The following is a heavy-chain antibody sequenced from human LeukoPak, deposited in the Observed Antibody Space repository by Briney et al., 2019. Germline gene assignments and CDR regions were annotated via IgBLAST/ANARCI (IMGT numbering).Heavy chain of an antibody. CDR1: GYTFTGYY. CDR3: ARELVGAFNWFDP. J-gene: IGHJ5*02. Sequence: ASVKVSCKASGYTFTGYYIHWVRQAPGQGLEWMGWIKPSSGGTNYAQNFQGRVTMTRDTSINTAYMELSRLRSDDTAVYYCARELVGAFNWFDPWGQGTLVTVSS. V-gene: IGHV1-2*02. CDR2: IKPSSGGT. D-gene: IGHD1-26*01.